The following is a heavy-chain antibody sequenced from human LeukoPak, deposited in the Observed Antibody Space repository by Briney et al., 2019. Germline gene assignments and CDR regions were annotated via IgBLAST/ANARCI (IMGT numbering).Heavy chain of an antibody. CDR1: GFTFSSYE. V-gene: IGHV3-48*03. CDR2: ISSSGSTI. J-gene: IGHJ4*02. CDR3: ARGLGWNDGNPTDY. Sequence: PGGSLRLSYAASGFTFSSYEMNWVRQAPGKGLEWVSYISSSGSTIYYADSVKGRFTISRDNAKNSLYLQMNSLRAEDTAVYYCARGLGWNDGNPTDYWGQGTLVTVSS. D-gene: IGHD1-1*01.